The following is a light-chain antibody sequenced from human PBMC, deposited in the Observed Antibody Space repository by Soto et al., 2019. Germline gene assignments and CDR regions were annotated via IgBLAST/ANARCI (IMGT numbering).Light chain of an antibody. CDR3: HQCQSWPRT. CDR1: QSVSSN. V-gene: IGKV3-11*01. CDR2: DAS. J-gene: IGKJ1*01. Sequence: EIVLTQSPATLSLSPGERATLSCRASQSVSSNLAWYQQKPGQAPRLLIYDASSRATGIPERFSGSGSGTDFTLTISSLEPEDFAVYYCHQCQSWPRTFGQGTKVDIK.